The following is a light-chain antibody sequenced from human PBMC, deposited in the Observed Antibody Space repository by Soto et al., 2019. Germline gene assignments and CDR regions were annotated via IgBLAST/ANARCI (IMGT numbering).Light chain of an antibody. Sequence: EIVLTQSPATLSLSPGGRATLSCRASLSVSSYLAWYQQKPGQAPRLLIYDASNRATGIPARFSGSGSGTDFTLTISSLEPEDFAVYYCQQRSNWPLFGGGTKVDIK. V-gene: IGKV3-11*01. J-gene: IGKJ4*01. CDR3: QQRSNWPL. CDR2: DAS. CDR1: LSVSSY.